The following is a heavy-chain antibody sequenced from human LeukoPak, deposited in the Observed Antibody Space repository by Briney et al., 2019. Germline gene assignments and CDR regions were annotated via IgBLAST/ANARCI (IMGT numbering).Heavy chain of an antibody. CDR3: ARDRSDNYYYYYGMDV. V-gene: IGHV3-30*03. Sequence: GGSLRLSCAASGFTFSSYSMNWVRQAPGKGLEWVAVISYDGSNKYYADSVKGRFTISRDNSKNTLYLQMNSLRAEDTAVYYCARDRSDNYYYYYGMDVWGQGTTVTVSS. CDR1: GFTFSSYS. J-gene: IGHJ6*02. CDR2: ISYDGSNK. D-gene: IGHD3-10*01.